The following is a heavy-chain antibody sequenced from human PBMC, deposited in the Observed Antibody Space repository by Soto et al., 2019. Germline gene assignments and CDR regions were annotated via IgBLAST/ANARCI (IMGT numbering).Heavy chain of an antibody. D-gene: IGHD2-2*02. CDR1: GGTFSSYA. V-gene: IGHV1-69*01. Sequence: QVQLVQSGAEVKKPGSSVKVSCKASGGTFSSYAISWVRQAPGQGLEWMGGIIPIFGTANYAQKFQGRVTITADESTSTAYMELSSLRSEDTVVYYCARDRAKDIVVVPAAIIGFDPWGQGTLVTVSS. CDR2: IIPIFGTA. J-gene: IGHJ5*02. CDR3: ARDRAKDIVVVPAAIIGFDP.